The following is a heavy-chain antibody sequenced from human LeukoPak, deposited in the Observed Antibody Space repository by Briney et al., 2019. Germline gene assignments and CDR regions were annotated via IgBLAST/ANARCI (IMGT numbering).Heavy chain of an antibody. CDR3: ARGSQGVYYYGMDV. V-gene: IGHV4-59*11. D-gene: IGHD2-15*01. Sequence: SETLSLTCSVSGGSISGHFWNWIRQPPGKGLEWTGYIYYSGSARYNPSLRSRVTISVDTSKNQVSLKLNSVTAADTAVYYCARGSQGVYYYGMDVWGQGTTVAVSS. J-gene: IGHJ6*02. CDR2: IYYSGSA. CDR1: GGSISGHF.